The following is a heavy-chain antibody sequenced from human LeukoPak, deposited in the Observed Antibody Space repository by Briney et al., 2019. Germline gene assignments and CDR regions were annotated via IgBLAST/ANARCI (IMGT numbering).Heavy chain of an antibody. CDR2: IIPIFGTA. CDR1: GGTFSSYA. Sequence: SVKVSCKASGGTFSSYAISWVRQAPGRGLEWMGRIIPIFGTANYAQKFQGRVTITTDESTSTAYMELSSLRSEDTAVYYCARERSGWPQFLQTERRAFDIWGQGTMVTVSS. J-gene: IGHJ3*02. D-gene: IGHD5-24*01. V-gene: IGHV1-69*05. CDR3: ARERSGWPQFLQTERRAFDI.